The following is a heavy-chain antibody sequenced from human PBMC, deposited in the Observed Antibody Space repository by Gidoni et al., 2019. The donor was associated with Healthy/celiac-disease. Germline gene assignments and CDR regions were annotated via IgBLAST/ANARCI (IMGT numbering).Heavy chain of an antibody. V-gene: IGHV4-30-4*01. CDR2: IYYSGST. D-gene: IGHD7-27*01. Sequence: GDYYWSWIRQPPGKGLEWIGYIYYSGSTYYNPSLKSRVTISVDTSKNQFSLKLSSVTAADTAVYYCARDGDRDYYYYYGMDVWGQGTTVTVSS. CDR3: ARDGDRDYYYYYGMDV. J-gene: IGHJ6*02. CDR1: GDYY.